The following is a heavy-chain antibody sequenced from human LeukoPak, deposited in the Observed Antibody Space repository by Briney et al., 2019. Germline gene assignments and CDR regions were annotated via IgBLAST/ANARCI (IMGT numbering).Heavy chain of an antibody. Sequence: NSSETLSLTCTVSGDSLSSGLYYWGWIRQPPGKGLTWIGSVYYSGSTLFSASFENRVAMPVDRSKNQFSLKLNSVTAADTATYHCARLCQVTTCARFEYWGQGILVTVAS. D-gene: IGHD2-21*02. CDR3: ARLCQVTTCARFEY. V-gene: IGHV4-39*01. CDR2: VYYSGST. J-gene: IGHJ4*02. CDR1: GDSLSSGLYY.